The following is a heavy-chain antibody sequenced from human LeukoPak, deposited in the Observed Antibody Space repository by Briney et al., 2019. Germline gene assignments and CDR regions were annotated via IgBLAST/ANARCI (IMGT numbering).Heavy chain of an antibody. Sequence: PGGSLRLSCAASGFTFSGSAMHWVRQASGKGLEWVGRIRSKANSYATAYAASVKGRFTISRDDSRNTAYLQMNSLKTEDTAVYYCTRREAAAGTKDFDYWGQGTLVTVSS. J-gene: IGHJ4*02. D-gene: IGHD6-13*01. V-gene: IGHV3-73*01. CDR1: GFTFSGSA. CDR3: TRREAAAGTKDFDY. CDR2: IRSKANSYAT.